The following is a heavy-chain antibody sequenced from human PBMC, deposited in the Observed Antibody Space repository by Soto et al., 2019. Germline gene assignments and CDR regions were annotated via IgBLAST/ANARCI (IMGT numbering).Heavy chain of an antibody. CDR2: ISSSSSTI. CDR1: GFTFSSYS. CDR3: ARPLPVPAAMWLPYYYGMDV. V-gene: IGHV3-48*02. J-gene: IGHJ6*02. D-gene: IGHD2-2*01. Sequence: EVQLVESGGGLVQPGGSLRLSCAASGFTFSSYSMNWVRQAPGKGLEWVSYISSSSSTIYYADSVKGRFTISRDNAKNSLYLQMNSLRDDDTAVYYCARPLPVPAAMWLPYYYGMDVWGQGTTVTVSS.